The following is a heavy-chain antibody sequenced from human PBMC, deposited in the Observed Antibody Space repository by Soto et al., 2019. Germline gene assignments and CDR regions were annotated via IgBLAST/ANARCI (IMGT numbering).Heavy chain of an antibody. V-gene: IGHV1-2*02. CDR1: GYTFTGYY. CDR3: ARDGVLLWFGDEYYFDY. CDR2: INPNSGGT. Sequence: WASVKVSCKASGYTFTGYYMHWVRQAPGQGLEWMGWINPNSGGTNYAQKFQGRVTMTRDTSISTAYMELSRLRSDDTAVYYCARDGVLLWFGDEYYFDYWGQGTLVTVSS. D-gene: IGHD3-10*01. J-gene: IGHJ4*02.